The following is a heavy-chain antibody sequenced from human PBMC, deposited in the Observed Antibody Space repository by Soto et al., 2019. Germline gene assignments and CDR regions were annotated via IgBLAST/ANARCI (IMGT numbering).Heavy chain of an antibody. CDR2: IYYSGSA. J-gene: IGHJ4*02. D-gene: IGHD3-3*01. Sequence: QVQLQESGPGLVKPSQTLSLTCTVSGGSIGSGDYYWSWIRQPPGQGLEWIGYIYYSGSASYNPSLKSRITMSVDTSKNQFSLKVKSVTAADTAVYYCARGGSYVYDTTAYYTDRYFDHWGQGTVVTVSS. CDR3: ARGGSYVYDTTAYYTDRYFDH. CDR1: GGSIGSGDYY. V-gene: IGHV4-30-4*01.